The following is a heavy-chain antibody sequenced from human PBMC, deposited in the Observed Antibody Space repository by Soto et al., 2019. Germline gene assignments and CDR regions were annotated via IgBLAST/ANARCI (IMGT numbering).Heavy chain of an antibody. J-gene: IGHJ6*02. CDR1: GGSISSYY. V-gene: IGHV4-59*01. D-gene: IGHD3-9*01. CDR3: ARVGNDILTGSSLGGYYYYYYGMDV. Sequence: PSETLSLTCTVSGGSISSYYWSWIRQPPGKGLEWIGYIYYSGSTNYNPSLKSRVTISVDTSKNQFSLKLSSVTAADTAVYYCARVGNDILTGSSLGGYYYYYYGMDVWGRGTTVTV. CDR2: IYYSGST.